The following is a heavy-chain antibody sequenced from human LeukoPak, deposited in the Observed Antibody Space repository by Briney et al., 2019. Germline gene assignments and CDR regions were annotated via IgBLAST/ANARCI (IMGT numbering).Heavy chain of an antibody. CDR1: GGSISSGTYY. V-gene: IGHV4-39*07. Sequence: PSETLSLTCTVTGGSISSGTYYWGWIRQPPGKGLEWIGSIYCSGSTYYDPSLKSRVTISVDTSKNQFSLKLSSVTAADTAVYYCAREGSGSYQDYWGQGTLVTVSS. J-gene: IGHJ4*02. CDR2: IYCSGST. CDR3: AREGSGSYQDY. D-gene: IGHD1-26*01.